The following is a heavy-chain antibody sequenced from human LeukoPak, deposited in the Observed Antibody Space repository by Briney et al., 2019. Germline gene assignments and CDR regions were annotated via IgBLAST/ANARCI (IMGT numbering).Heavy chain of an antibody. CDR1: GFTFSSYG. J-gene: IGHJ4*02. Sequence: GRSLRLSCAASGFTFSSYGMHWVRQAPGKGLEWVAVISYDGSNKYYADSVKGRFTISRDNSKNTLYLQMNSLRAEDTAVYYCAKDRRYTFGGVIEDWGQGTLVTVSS. CDR2: ISYDGSNK. CDR3: AKDRRYTFGGVIED. V-gene: IGHV3-30*18. D-gene: IGHD3-16*02.